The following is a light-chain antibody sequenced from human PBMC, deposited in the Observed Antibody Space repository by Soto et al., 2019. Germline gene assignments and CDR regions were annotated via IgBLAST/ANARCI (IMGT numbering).Light chain of an antibody. J-gene: IGKJ2*01. CDR3: QQGHTLPYT. CDR1: QNIRNY. Sequence: DIQMTQSPSSLSSSIGDRVTITCRASQNIRNYLNWYQQKPGQAPNLLIYASSSLRGVVPSRFRGSGSGTEFTLTISSLQPEDFATYYCQQGHTLPYTFCQGTNLGI. V-gene: IGKV1-39*01. CDR2: ASS.